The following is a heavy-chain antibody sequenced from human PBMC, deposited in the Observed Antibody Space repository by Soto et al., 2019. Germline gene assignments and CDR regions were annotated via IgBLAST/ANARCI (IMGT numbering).Heavy chain of an antibody. CDR2: IYSVGST. CDR3: ARALPPGWEIRAAYFDY. V-gene: IGHV3-53*01. Sequence: GGCLEIGWGACGVSVCNKDVGWFRMAPGKGREWVSFIYSVGSTYYRDSVKGRFTTSRDTSKNIVHLQMNGLRAEDTAVYYCARALPPGWEIRAAYFDYRGHRTLVPVSS. J-gene: IGHJ4*01. CDR1: GVSVCNKD. D-gene: IGHD6-19*01.